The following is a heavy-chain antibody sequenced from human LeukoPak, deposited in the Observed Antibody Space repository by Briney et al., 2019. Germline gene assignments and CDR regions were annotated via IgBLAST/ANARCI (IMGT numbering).Heavy chain of an antibody. V-gene: IGHV3-21*01. CDR2: ISSTSSYI. J-gene: IGHJ6*02. D-gene: IGHD3-10*01. CDR3: ARALWSGPVYYGMDV. Sequence: GGFLKLSCAASGFTFSNYNFYWVRQAPGKGLEWVSSISSTSSYIYYADSMKGRFTISRDNAKNSLYLQMNSLRAEDTAVYYCARALWSGPVYYGMDVWGQGTTVTVSS. CDR1: GFTFSNYN.